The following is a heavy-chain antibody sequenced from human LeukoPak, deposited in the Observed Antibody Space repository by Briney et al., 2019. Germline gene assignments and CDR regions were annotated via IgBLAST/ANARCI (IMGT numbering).Heavy chain of an antibody. J-gene: IGHJ4*02. D-gene: IGHD3-10*01. Sequence: GSLRLSCAASGFTFSSYAMHWVRQAPGKGLEWVAVISYDGSNKYYADSVKGRFTISRDNSKNTLYLQMNSLRAEDTAVYYCARDPLYYGSGSEGFDYWGQGTLVTVSS. CDR3: ARDPLYYGSGSEGFDY. CDR2: ISYDGSNK. V-gene: IGHV3-30-3*01. CDR1: GFTFSSYA.